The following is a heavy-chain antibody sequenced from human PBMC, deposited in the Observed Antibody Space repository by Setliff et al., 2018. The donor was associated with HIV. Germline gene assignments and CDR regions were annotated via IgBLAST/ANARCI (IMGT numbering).Heavy chain of an antibody. Sequence: KPSETLSLTCAVYGGSFSGYNWSWIRQTPGKGLEWSGEINHSGSTNHNPSLKSRATISVDTSKNQFSLKLSSVTAADTAVYYCARGGGTIIGANFDYWGQGTLVTVSS. D-gene: IGHD3-3*01. J-gene: IGHJ4*02. CDR1: GGSFSGYN. CDR2: INHSGST. V-gene: IGHV4-34*04. CDR3: ARGGGTIIGANFDY.